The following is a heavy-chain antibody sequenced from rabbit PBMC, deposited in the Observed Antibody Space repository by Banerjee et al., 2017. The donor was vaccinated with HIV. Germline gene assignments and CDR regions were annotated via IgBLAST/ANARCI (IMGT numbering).Heavy chain of an antibody. D-gene: IGHD4-2*01. CDR2: IGAAST. Sequence: QSLEESGGDLVKPGASLTLTCTASGFSFSSSYYMCWVRQAPGKGLEWIGCIGAASTYYATWAKGRFTISKTSSTTVTLQMTSLTAADTATYFCARDAGYAGSNLWGQGTLVTVS. V-gene: IGHV1S40*01. J-gene: IGHJ4*01. CDR1: GFSFSSSYY. CDR3: ARDAGYAGSNL.